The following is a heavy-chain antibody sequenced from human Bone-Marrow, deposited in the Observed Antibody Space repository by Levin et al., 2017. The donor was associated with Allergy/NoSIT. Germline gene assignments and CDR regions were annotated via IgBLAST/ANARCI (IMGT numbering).Heavy chain of an antibody. J-gene: IGHJ5*02. Sequence: GGSLRLSCKASGYTFTSYDINWVRQATGQGLEWMGWMNPNSGNTGYAQKFQGRVTMTRNTSISTAYMELSSLRSEDTAVYYCARDVLRFLERWFDPWGQGTLVTVSS. CDR3: ARDVLRFLERWFDP. CDR1: GYTFTSYD. D-gene: IGHD3-3*01. V-gene: IGHV1-8*01. CDR2: MNPNSGNT.